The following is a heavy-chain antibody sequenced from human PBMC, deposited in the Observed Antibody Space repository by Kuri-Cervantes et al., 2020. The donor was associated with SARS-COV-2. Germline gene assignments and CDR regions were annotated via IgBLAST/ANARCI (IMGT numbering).Heavy chain of an antibody. CDR1: GGSISSRSYY. CDR2: IYYSGST. Sequence: ESLKISCSVSGGSISSRSYYWGWIRQPPGKGLEWIGGIYYSGSTNYNPTLKSRVTISVDTSTNQFFLNLTSVTAADTAVYYCARQGGYYGMDVWGQGTTVTVSS. J-gene: IGHJ6*02. V-gene: IGHV4-39*01. D-gene: IGHD3-22*01. CDR3: ARQGGYYGMDV.